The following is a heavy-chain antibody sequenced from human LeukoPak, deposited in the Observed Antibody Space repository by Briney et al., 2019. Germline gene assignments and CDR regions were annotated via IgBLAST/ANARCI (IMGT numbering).Heavy chain of an antibody. Sequence: SVKVSCKASGGTFSSYAISWVRQAPGHGLEWMGGIIPIFGTANYAQKFQGRVTITTDESTSTAYMELSSLRSEDTAVYYYARSRTELAVAGKDYYYYYYMDVSLRGTTVTDSS. CDR3: ARSRTELAVAGKDYYYYYYMDV. J-gene: IGHJ6*03. CDR1: GGTFSSYA. V-gene: IGHV1-69*05. CDR2: IIPIFGTA. D-gene: IGHD6-13*01.